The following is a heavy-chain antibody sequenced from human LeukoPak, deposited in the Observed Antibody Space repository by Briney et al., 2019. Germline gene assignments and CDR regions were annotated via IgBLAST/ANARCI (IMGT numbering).Heavy chain of an antibody. J-gene: IGHJ4*02. CDR1: GYTFTSYG. CDR3: ARASPYEGFDY. Sequence: GESLKISCNASGYTFTSYGISWVRQAPGQGLEWMGWISAYNGNTNYAQKLQGRVTMTTDTSTSTAYMELRSLRSDDTAVYYCARASPYEGFDYWGQGTLVTVSS. CDR2: ISAYNGNT. D-gene: IGHD5-12*01. V-gene: IGHV1-18*01.